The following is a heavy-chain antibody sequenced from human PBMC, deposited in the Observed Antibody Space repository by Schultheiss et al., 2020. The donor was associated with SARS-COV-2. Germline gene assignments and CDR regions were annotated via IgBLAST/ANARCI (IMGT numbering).Heavy chain of an antibody. CDR1: GFTFSSYA. D-gene: IGHD2-2*01. V-gene: IGHV3-23*01. Sequence: GGSLRLSCAASGFTFSSYAMSWVRQAPGKGLEWVSAISGSGGSTYYADSVKGRFTISRDNSKNTLYLQMNSLRAEDTAVYYCATSCSSTSCYEVNYWGQGTLVTVSS. CDR3: ATSCSSTSCYEVNY. CDR2: ISGSGGST. J-gene: IGHJ4*02.